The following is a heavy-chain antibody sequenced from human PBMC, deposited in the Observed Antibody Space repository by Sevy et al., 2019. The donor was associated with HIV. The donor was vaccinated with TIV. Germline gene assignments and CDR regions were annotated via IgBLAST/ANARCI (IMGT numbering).Heavy chain of an antibody. CDR2: IRYDGSNK. D-gene: IGHD3-9*01. Sequence: GGSLRLSCAASGFTFSTYGMHWIRQAPGKGLEWVAFIRYDGSNKYNGDSVKGRFTISRDNSENRLYLEMKSLRPEDTAVYYCARDDDWDAFDIWGQGTMVTVSS. V-gene: IGHV3-30*02. J-gene: IGHJ3*02. CDR1: GFTFSTYG. CDR3: ARDDDWDAFDI.